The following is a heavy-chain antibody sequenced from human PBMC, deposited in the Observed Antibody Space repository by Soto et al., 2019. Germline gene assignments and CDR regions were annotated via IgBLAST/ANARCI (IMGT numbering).Heavy chain of an antibody. CDR2: IIPRFGTG. J-gene: IGHJ6*02. V-gene: IGHV1-69*01. CDR1: GGTFSSYA. Sequence: QVQLVQSGAEVKKPGSSVKVSCKASGGTFSSYAISWVRQAPGQGLEWMGGIIPRFGTGNYAQKFQGRVTITADESTSTAYMELSSLRSDDTAVYHCARPGETMIIDTYGMDVWGQGTTVTVSS. CDR3: ARPGETMIIDTYGMDV. D-gene: IGHD3-22*01.